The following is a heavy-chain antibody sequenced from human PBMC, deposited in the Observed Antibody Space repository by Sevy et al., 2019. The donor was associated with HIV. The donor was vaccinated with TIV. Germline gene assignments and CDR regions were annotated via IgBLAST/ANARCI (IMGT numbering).Heavy chain of an antibody. Sequence: ASVKVSCKASGYTFNTFTIHWLRQAPGQSLVWMGWLNPGNGNTKSALHFRGRVTITRDTSARTAYLELTGLTSEDTAVYFCARDPYARRGFDYWGQGTLVTVSS. D-gene: IGHD3-16*01. CDR2: LNPGNGNT. V-gene: IGHV1-3*01. CDR1: GYTFNTFT. CDR3: ARDPYARRGFDY. J-gene: IGHJ4*02.